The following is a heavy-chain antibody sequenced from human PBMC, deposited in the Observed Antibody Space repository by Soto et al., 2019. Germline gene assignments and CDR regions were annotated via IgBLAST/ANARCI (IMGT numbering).Heavy chain of an antibody. V-gene: IGHV4-59*01. CDR3: ARDRIGDYYDSSGYYEIGI. J-gene: IGHJ3*02. Sequence: SETLSLTCTVSGGSISSYYWSWIRQPPGKGLEWIGYIYYSGSTNYNPSLKSRVTISVDTSKNQFSLKLSSVTAADTAVYYCARDRIGDYYDSSGYYEIGIWGQGTMVTVSS. CDR1: GGSISSYY. D-gene: IGHD3-22*01. CDR2: IYYSGST.